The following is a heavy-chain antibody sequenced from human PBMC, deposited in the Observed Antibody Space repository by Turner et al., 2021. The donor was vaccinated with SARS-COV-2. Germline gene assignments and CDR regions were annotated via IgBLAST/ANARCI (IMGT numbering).Heavy chain of an antibody. J-gene: IGHJ3*02. CDR1: GYTFTGYY. D-gene: IGHD3-22*01. V-gene: IGHV1-2*02. CDR2: INPNSGGT. CDR3: ARGGLYYYDSSAYYGDAFDI. Sequence: QVRLVQSGAEVKKPGASVKVSCKAPGYTFTGYYMHWVRQAPGQGLEWMGWINPNSGGTNYAQKFQGRVTMTRDTSISTAYMELSSLRSDDTAVYYCARGGLYYYDSSAYYGDAFDIWGQGTMVTVSS.